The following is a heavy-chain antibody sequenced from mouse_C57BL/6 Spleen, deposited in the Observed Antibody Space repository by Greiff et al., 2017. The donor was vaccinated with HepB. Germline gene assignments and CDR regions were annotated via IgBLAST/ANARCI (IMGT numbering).Heavy chain of an antibody. V-gene: IGHV5-9-1*02. CDR3: TRGYYYSSSPYAMDY. J-gene: IGHJ4*01. D-gene: IGHD1-1*01. Sequence: DVMLVESGEGLVKPGGSLKLSCAASGFTFSSYAMSWVRQTPEKRLEWVAYISSGGDYIYYADTVKGRFTISRDNARNTLYLQMSSLKSEDTAMYYCTRGYYYSSSPYAMDYWGQGTSVTVSA. CDR2: ISSGGDYI. CDR1: GFTFSSYA.